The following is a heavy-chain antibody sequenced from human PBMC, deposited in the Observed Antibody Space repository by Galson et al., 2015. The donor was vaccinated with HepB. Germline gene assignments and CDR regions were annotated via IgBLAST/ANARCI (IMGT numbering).Heavy chain of an antibody. CDR3: AKDSGLGGEDY. J-gene: IGHJ4*02. CDR1: GFTFSVYT. V-gene: IGHV3-23*01. Sequence: SLRLSCAASGFTFSVYTMNWVRQAPGKGLEWVSAVRGSGTGTWYADSVKGRFTIPRDDSKNTVFLQLNSLRAEDTAIYYCAKDSGLGGEDYWGQGILVTVSS. CDR2: VRGSGTGT. D-gene: IGHD3-16*01.